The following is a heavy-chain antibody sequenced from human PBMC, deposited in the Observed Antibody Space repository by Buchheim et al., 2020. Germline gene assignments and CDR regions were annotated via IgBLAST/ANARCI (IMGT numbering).Heavy chain of an antibody. D-gene: IGHD3-22*01. CDR1: GGSISSGGYS. Sequence: QLQLQESGSGLVKPSQTLSLTCAVSGGSISSGGYSWSWIRQPPGKGLAGIGYIYHSGSPYYNPSLKSRVTIPVDRSKNQFSLKLSSVTAADTAVYYCARGAGRITMIVVARESGAFDIWGQGT. CDR2: IYHSGSP. J-gene: IGHJ3*02. V-gene: IGHV4-30-2*01. CDR3: ARGAGRITMIVVARESGAFDI.